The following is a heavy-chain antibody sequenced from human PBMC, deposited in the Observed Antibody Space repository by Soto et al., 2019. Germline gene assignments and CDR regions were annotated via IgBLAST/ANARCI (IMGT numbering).Heavy chain of an antibody. V-gene: IGHV1-24*01. J-gene: IGHJ4*02. Sequence: GASVKVSCKVSGYTLTELSMHWVRQAPGKGLEWMGGFDPEDSETIYAQKFQGRVTMTEDTSTDTAYMELSSLRSDDTAVYYCATRTFWSNVAFHYWGQGALVTVSS. CDR3: ATRTFWSNVAFHY. CDR1: GYTLTELS. CDR2: FDPEDSET. D-gene: IGHD1-1*01.